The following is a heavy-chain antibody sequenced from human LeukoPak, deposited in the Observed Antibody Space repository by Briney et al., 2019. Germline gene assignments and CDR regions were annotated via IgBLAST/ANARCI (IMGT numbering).Heavy chain of an antibody. CDR3: ATGKGAMEYEGVFDY. CDR2: MNPNNGNT. CDR1: GYSFAISD. V-gene: IGHV1-8*01. J-gene: IGHJ4*02. D-gene: IGHD1-26*01. Sequence: ASVKVSCKASGYSFAISDINWVRQAAGQGLEWMGWMNPNNGNTGYAQKFQGRVTMTEDTSTDTAYMELSSLGSEDTAVYYCATGKGAMEYEGVFDYWGQGTLVTVSS.